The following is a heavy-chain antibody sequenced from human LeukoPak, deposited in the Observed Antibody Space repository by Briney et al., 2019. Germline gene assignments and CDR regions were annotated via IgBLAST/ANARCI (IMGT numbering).Heavy chain of an antibody. CDR1: GFTFDDYA. Sequence: GGSLRLSCAASGFTFDDYAMHWVRQAPGKGLEWVSGISWNSGSIGYADSVKGRFTISRDNAKNSLYLQMNSLRAEDTALYYCAKGFGSSTSPGYFDYWGQGALVTVSS. CDR2: ISWNSGSI. CDR3: AKGFGSSTSPGYFDY. J-gene: IGHJ4*02. V-gene: IGHV3-9*01. D-gene: IGHD2-2*01.